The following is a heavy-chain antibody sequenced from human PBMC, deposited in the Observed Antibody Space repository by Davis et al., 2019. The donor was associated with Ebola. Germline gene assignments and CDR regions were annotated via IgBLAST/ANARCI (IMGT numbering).Heavy chain of an antibody. Sequence: PSETLSLTCTVSGGSISSYYWSWIRQPPGKGLEWIGEINHSGSTNYNPSLKSRVTISVDTSKNQFSLKLSSVTAADTAVYYCARLMTTANGDYFDYWGQGTLVTVSS. J-gene: IGHJ4*02. CDR1: GGSISSYY. CDR2: INHSGST. CDR3: ARLMTTANGDYFDY. V-gene: IGHV4-34*01. D-gene: IGHD4-11*01.